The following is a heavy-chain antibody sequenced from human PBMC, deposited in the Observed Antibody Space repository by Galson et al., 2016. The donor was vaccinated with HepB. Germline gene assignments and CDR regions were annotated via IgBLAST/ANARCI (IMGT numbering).Heavy chain of an antibody. CDR3: ASLMGVGGFLMGQIGFDI. D-gene: IGHD2-8*01. J-gene: IGHJ4*02. CDR2: IYPDDSET. Sequence: QSGAEVKEPGESLKISCKASGYSLTTYWIGWVRQMPEKDLEWMGIIYPDDSETRYSPSFQGQVTISADKSITTAYLQWSSLKASDTAMYYCASLMGVGGFLMGQIGFDIWGQGALVTVSS. CDR1: GYSLTTYW. V-gene: IGHV5-51*01.